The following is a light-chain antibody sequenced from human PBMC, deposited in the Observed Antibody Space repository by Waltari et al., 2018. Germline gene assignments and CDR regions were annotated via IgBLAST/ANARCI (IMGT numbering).Light chain of an antibody. CDR1: SSDVGGYNY. CDR3: SSYTSSSTVV. J-gene: IGLJ2*01. V-gene: IGLV2-14*01. Sequence: QSALTQPASVSGSPGQSITISCTGTSSDVGGYNYVSWYQQHPGKAPKPMIYEVSNRPSGVSNRFSGSKSGNTASLTISWLQAEDEADYYCSSYTSSSTVVFGGGTKPTVL. CDR2: EVS.